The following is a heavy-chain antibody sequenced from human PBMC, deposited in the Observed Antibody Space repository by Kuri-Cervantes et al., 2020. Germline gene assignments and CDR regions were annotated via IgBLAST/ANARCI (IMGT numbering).Heavy chain of an antibody. CDR2: IRSKAYGGTT. D-gene: IGHD2-21*01. V-gene: IGHV3-49*04. J-gene: IGHJ4*02. CDR3: TRSPFRYFDY. CDR1: GFTFGYYA. Sequence: GEALKISCPASGFTFGYYAMGWVRQAAGKGLEWVCFIRSKAYGGTTEYAASVKGRFTISRDDSKSIAYLQMNSLKTEDTAVYYCTRSPFRYFDYWGQGTLVTVSS.